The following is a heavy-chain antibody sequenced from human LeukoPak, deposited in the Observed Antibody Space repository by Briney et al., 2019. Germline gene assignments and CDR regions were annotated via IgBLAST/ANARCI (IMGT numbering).Heavy chain of an antibody. D-gene: IGHD3-3*01. CDR3: AKGLDFWSGYYVVDY. V-gene: IGHV3-23*01. J-gene: IGHJ4*02. CDR2: ISGSGGST. Sequence: HPGGSLRLSCAASGFTFSSYAMSWVRQAPGKGLEWVSAISGSGGSTYYADSVKGRFTISRDNSKNTLYLQMNSLRAEDTAVYYCAKGLDFWSGYYVVDYWGQGTLVTVSS. CDR1: GFTFSSYA.